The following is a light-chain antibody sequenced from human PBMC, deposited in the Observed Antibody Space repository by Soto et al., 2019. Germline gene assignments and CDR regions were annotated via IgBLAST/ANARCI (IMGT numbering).Light chain of an antibody. CDR3: NSYTSSSTQV. CDR2: EVS. J-gene: IGLJ1*01. CDR1: SSDVGIYNY. V-gene: IGLV2-14*01. Sequence: QSALTKPASVSGSPGQSITISCTGTSSDVGIYNYVSWYQQHPGKAPKLMIYEVSNRPSGVPNRFSGSKSGNTASLTISGLQAEDEADYYCNSYTSSSTQVFGTGTKVTVL.